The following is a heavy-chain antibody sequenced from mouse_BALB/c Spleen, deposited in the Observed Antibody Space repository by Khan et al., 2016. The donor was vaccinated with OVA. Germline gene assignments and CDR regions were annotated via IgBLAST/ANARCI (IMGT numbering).Heavy chain of an antibody. Sequence: QVQLKQSGAELVRPGASVKLSCKTSGYIFTSYWIHWVKQRSGQGLEWIARIYPGTGSTYYNEKFKGKATLTADKSSSAAYMQVSSLKSEDSAVYFFARDNGSTWYFDVWGAGTTVTVSS. CDR1: GYIFTSYW. CDR2: IYPGTGST. J-gene: IGHJ1*01. CDR3: ARDNGSTWYFDV. V-gene: IGHV1-76*01. D-gene: IGHD1-2*01.